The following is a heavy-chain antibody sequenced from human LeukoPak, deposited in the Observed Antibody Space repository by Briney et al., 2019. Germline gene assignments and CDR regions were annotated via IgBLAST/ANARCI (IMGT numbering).Heavy chain of an antibody. D-gene: IGHD4-17*01. CDR3: AKRGDQSHFDY. V-gene: IGHV3-23*01. J-gene: IGHJ4*02. CDR1: GFTFNNYA. Sequence: PGGSLRLSCAASGFTFNNYAMGWVRQAPAKGLEWVSGVSADGGSTYYADSVKGRFTISRDTSKNTLYLQMSSLRAEDTAVYYCAKRGDQSHFDYWGQGTLVTVSS. CDR2: VSADGGST.